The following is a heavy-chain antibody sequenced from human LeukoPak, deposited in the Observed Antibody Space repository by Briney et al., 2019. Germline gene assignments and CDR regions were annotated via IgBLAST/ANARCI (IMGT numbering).Heavy chain of an antibody. D-gene: IGHD5-12*01. Sequence: GGSLRLSCAASGFTFSSYGMHWVRQAPGKGLEWVAFIRYDGSNKYYADSVKGRFTISRDNSKNTLYLQMNSLRAEDTAVYYCARDREDIVATIFDYWGQGTLVTVSS. V-gene: IGHV3-30*02. CDR2: IRYDGSNK. CDR1: GFTFSSYG. CDR3: ARDREDIVATIFDY. J-gene: IGHJ4*02.